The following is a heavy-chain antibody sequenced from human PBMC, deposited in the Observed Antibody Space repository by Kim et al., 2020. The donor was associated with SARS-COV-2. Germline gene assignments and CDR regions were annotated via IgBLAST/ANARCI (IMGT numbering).Heavy chain of an antibody. V-gene: IGHV3-11*05. CDR1: GFTFSDYY. CDR2: ISSSSSYT. Sequence: GGSLRLSCAASGFTFSDYYMSWIRQAPGKGLEWVSYISSSSSYTNYADSVKGRFTISRDNAKNSLYLQMNSLRAEDTAVYYCARDMRQQLTGFYYYYGMDVWGQGTTVTVSS. CDR3: ARDMRQQLTGFYYYYGMDV. J-gene: IGHJ6*02. D-gene: IGHD6-13*01.